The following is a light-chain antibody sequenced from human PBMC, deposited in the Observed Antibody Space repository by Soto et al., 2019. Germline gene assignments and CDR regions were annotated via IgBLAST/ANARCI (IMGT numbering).Light chain of an antibody. CDR3: QQYNNWPPIT. CDR2: GAS. V-gene: IGKV3-15*01. J-gene: IGKJ5*01. Sequence: IVMTQSPATVSVSPGERATLSFMASRSVSDKLAWYQQNPGQAPRLLIYGASTRATGIPARFSGSGSGTEFTLTISSLQSEDFAVYYCQQYNNWPPITFGQGTRLEIK. CDR1: RSVSDK.